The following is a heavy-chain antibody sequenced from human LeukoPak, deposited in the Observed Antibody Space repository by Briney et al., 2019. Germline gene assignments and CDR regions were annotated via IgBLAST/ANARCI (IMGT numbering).Heavy chain of an antibody. D-gene: IGHD2-15*01. CDR1: GGSVSGYY. V-gene: IGHV4-59*02. CDR3: ARIHRYCSGGACYVLDN. CDR2: VYYSGST. J-gene: IGHJ4*02. Sequence: SSETLSLTCVVSGGSVSGYYWGWIRQPPGRGLEWIGNVYYSGSTNYNPSFKSRITISVDTSRNQFSLQLSSVTAADTAVYYCARIHRYCSGGACYVLDNWGQGTLVAVSS.